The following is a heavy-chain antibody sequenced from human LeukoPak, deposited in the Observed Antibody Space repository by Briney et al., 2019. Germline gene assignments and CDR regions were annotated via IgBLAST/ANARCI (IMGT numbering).Heavy chain of an antibody. J-gene: IGHJ3*02. CDR2: INHSGST. CDR1: GGSFSGYY. V-gene: IGHV4-34*01. Sequence: SETLSLTCAVYGGSFSGYYWSWIRQPPGKGLEWIGEINHSGSTHYNPSLKSRVTISVDTSKNQFSLKLSSVTAADTAVYYCARGPTPPAFDIWGQGTMVTVSS. CDR3: ARGPTPPAFDI.